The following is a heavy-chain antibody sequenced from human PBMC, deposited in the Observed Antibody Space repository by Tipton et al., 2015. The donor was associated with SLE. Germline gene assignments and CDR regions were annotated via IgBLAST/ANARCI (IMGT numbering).Heavy chain of an antibody. CDR1: GFTFSSYS. V-gene: IGHV3-21*03. CDR3: ARDTPALYYYDSSGYFDY. D-gene: IGHD3-22*01. CDR2: ISSSSSYI. Sequence: GSLRLSCAASGFTFSSYSMNWVRQAPGKGLEWVSSISSSSSYIYYADSVKGRFTISRDNAKNSLYLQMNSLRAEDTAVYYCARDTPALYYYDSSGYFDYWGQGTLVTVSS. J-gene: IGHJ4*02.